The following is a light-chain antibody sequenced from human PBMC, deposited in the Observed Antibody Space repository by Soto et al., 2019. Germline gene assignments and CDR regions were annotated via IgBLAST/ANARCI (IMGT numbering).Light chain of an antibody. CDR2: KAS. CDR1: QNIVDW. V-gene: IGKV1-5*03. Sequence: DIQMTQSPSTLSASVGDRVTIRFRASQNIVDWLAWYQQKPGKAPKLLIYKASTLQSGVPSRFSGGGSETEFTLSISRLQPGGFATYFCQQYVYYPLTFGGGTEVEIK. CDR3: QQYVYYPLT. J-gene: IGKJ4*01.